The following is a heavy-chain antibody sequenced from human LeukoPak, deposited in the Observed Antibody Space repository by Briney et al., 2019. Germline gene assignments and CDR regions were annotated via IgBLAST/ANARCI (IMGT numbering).Heavy chain of an antibody. V-gene: IGHV1-69*13. CDR2: IIPIFGTA. CDR3: AREEGMHGDYSFDY. CDR1: GGTFSSYA. J-gene: IGHJ4*02. D-gene: IGHD4-17*01. Sequence: SVKVSCKASGGTFSSYAISWVRQAPGQRLEWRGGIIPIFGTANYAQKFQGRVTITADESTSTAYMELSSLRSEDTAVYYCAREEGMHGDYSFDYWGQGTLVTVSS.